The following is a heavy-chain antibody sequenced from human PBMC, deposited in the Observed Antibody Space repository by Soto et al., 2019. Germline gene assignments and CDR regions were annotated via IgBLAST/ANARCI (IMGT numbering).Heavy chain of an antibody. Sequence: GGSLRLSCAASGFTFSSYAMSWVRQAPGKGLEWVLAISGSGGSTYYADSVKGRFTISRENYKNTLYLQMNSLRAEDRAVYYCQATLLFDYWGQGTLVTVSS. J-gene: IGHJ4*02. CDR2: ISGSGGST. CDR3: QATLLFDY. CDR1: GFTFSSYA. D-gene: IGHD1-26*01. V-gene: IGHV3-23*01.